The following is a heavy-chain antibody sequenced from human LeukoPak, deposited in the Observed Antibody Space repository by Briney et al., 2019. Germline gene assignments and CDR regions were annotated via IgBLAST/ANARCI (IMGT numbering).Heavy chain of an antibody. CDR2: IYYSGST. V-gene: IGHV4-61*05. J-gene: IGHJ6*02. CDR1: DGSISGTPYF. CDR3: ARNEWFGELSNYYYGMDV. D-gene: IGHD3-10*01. Sequence: PSETLSLTCTVSDGSISGTPYFWGWFRQPPGKGLEWIGYIYYSGSTNYNPSLKSRVTISVDTSKNQFSLKLSSVTAADTAVYYCARNEWFGELSNYYYGMDVWGQGTTVTVSS.